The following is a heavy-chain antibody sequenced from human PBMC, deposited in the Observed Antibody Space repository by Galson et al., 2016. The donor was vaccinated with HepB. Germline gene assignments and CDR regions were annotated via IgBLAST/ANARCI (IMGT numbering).Heavy chain of an antibody. CDR2: ISSYGRDT. J-gene: IGHJ6*02. Sequence: GLEWVSGISSYGRDTYYTDSVKGRFIISRDTSTNTVYLQMNSLKIEDTAVYYCTWDVWGQGTTVTVSS. CDR3: TWDV. V-gene: IGHV3-23*01.